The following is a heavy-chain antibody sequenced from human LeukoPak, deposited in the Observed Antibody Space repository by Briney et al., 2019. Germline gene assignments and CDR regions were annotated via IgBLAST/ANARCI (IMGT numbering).Heavy chain of an antibody. Sequence: SETLSLTCTVSGDSITSPYWSWIPEPPGPGLEWIGYIFYTGNTLYNPSLSSRVTMSVDTSKNQFSLKLASVTAADTAVYYCARGGVGVNPFDHWGQGTLVTDSS. CDR1: GDSITSPY. CDR2: IFYTGNT. J-gene: IGHJ4*02. CDR3: ARGGVGVNPFDH. V-gene: IGHV4-59*11. D-gene: IGHD3-10*01.